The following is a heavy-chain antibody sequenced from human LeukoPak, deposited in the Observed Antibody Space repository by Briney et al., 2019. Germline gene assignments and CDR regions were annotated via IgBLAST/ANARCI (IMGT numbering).Heavy chain of an antibody. V-gene: IGHV3-7*01. CDR2: IKQDGSEK. J-gene: IGHJ4*02. CDR3: ARDYYDSSGPVYYFDY. Sequence: PGGSLRLSCAASGFTVSSNYMSWVRQAPGKGLEWVANIKQDGSEKYYVDSVKGRFTTSRDNAKNSLYLQMNSLRAEDTAVYYCARDYYDSSGPVYYFDYWGQGTLVTVSS. CDR1: GFTVSSNY. D-gene: IGHD3-22*01.